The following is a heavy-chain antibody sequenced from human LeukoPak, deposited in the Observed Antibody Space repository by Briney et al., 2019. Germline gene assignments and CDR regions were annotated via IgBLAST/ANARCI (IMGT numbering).Heavy chain of an antibody. V-gene: IGHV3-23*01. J-gene: IGHJ4*02. CDR2: ITSGGDT. CDR1: GFTCSAYA. CDR3: AKDLVMATFGYFDY. D-gene: IGHD5-24*01. Sequence: GGSLRLSCAASGFTCSAYAMSWVRQAPGRGLEWVSIITSGGDTYYADSVKGRFTISRDTSKNTLYLQMNSLRAEDTAVYYCAKDLVMATFGYFDYWGQGTLVTVSS.